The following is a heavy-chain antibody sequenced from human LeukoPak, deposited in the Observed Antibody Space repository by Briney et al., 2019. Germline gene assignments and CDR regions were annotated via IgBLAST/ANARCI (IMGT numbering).Heavy chain of an antibody. CDR3: ARDSLYYGSGSYLGFDP. CDR1: GYTXTRXX. CDR2: XXGYNGNT. D-gene: IGHD3-10*01. J-gene: IGHJ5*02. Sequence: ASVKVSCKASGYTXTRXXXSXXRXXXGXGXXWXXXXXGYNGNTXYAEKLQGRVTMTTDTSTSTVYMELRSLRSDDTAVYYCARDSLYYGSGSYLGFDPWGQGTLVTVSS. V-gene: IGHV1-18*01.